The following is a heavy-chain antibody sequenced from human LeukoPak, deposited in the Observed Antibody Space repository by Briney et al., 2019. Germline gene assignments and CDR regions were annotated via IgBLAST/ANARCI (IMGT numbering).Heavy chain of an antibody. CDR2: ISSSGTTI. CDR1: GINFSDSE. Sequence: GGSLRLSCAASGINFSDSEMNWVRQAPGKGLEWVSYISSSGTTIYYADSVKGRFTISRDNAKNSLYLQMNSLRAEDTAVYYCARGVPTGYYTSCYDYWRQGTLVTVSS. CDR3: ARGVPTGYYTSCYDY. J-gene: IGHJ4*02. V-gene: IGHV3-48*03. D-gene: IGHD3/OR15-3a*01.